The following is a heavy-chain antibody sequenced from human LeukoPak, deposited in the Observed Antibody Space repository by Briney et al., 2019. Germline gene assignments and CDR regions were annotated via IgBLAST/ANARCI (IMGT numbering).Heavy chain of an antibody. Sequence: PSETLSLTCTVSGGSNSSGDYYWSWIRQPPGKGLEWIGYIYYSGSTYYNPSLKSRVTISVDTSKNQFSLKLSSVTAADTAVYYCARGARYSSGWYYFDYWGQGTLVTVSS. D-gene: IGHD6-19*01. CDR3: ARGARYSSGWYYFDY. CDR1: GGSNSSGDYY. J-gene: IGHJ4*02. CDR2: IYYSGST. V-gene: IGHV4-30-4*08.